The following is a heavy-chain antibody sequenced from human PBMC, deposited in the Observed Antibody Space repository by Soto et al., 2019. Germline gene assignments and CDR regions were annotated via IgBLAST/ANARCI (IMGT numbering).Heavy chain of an antibody. CDR2: IYDTETA. V-gene: IGHV4-31*02. D-gene: IGHD3-3*01. CDR1: GGSVSSGGYY. Sequence: QVQLQESGPGLVKPSQTLSLTCSVSGGSVSSGGYYWNWIRQLPGKGLEWIGYIYDTETAYYNPSLKSRPSISLDTSKNQFSLTLNSVAPADTAVYYCARENFGAVVQDAFDLWGQGTVVTVSS. CDR3: ARENFGAVVQDAFDL. J-gene: IGHJ3*01.